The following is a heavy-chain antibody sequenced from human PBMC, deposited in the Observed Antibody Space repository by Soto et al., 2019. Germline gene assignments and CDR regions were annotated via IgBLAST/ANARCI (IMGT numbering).Heavy chain of an antibody. CDR2: ISYDGSNK. CDR1: GFTFSSYA. D-gene: IGHD5-18*01. Sequence: GGSLRLSCAASGFTFSSYAMHWVRQAPGKGLEWVAVISYDGSNKYYADSVKGRFTISRDNSKNTLYLQMNSLRAEDTAVYYCASGGYSYGYYYYGMDVWGQGTTVTVSS. J-gene: IGHJ6*02. CDR3: ASGGYSYGYYYYGMDV. V-gene: IGHV3-30-3*01.